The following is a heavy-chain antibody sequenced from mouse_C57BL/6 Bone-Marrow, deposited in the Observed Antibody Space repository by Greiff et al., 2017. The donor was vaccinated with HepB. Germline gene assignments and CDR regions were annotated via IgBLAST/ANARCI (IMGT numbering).Heavy chain of an antibody. Sequence: DVKLQESGGDLVKPGGSLKLSCAASGFTFSSYGMSWVRQTPDKRLEWVATISSGGSYTYYPDSVKGRFTISRDNAKNTLYLQMSSLKSEDTAMYYCARHYYGPFAYWGQGTLVTVSA. V-gene: IGHV5-6*02. CDR3: ARHYYGPFAY. CDR1: GFTFSSYG. D-gene: IGHD1-1*01. CDR2: ISSGGSYT. J-gene: IGHJ3*01.